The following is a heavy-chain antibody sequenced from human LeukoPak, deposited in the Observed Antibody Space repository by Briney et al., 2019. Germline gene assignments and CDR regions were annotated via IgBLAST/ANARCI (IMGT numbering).Heavy chain of an antibody. D-gene: IGHD3-16*02. J-gene: IGHJ4*02. V-gene: IGHV3-53*01. CDR3: ARGLYGDYADY. Sequence: GGSLRLSCAASGFTFSNAWMSWVRQAPGKGLEWVSVIYSGGSTYYADSVKGRFTISRDNSKNTLYLQMNSLRAEDTAVYYCARGLYGDYADYWGQGTLVTVSS. CDR1: GFTFSNAW. CDR2: IYSGGST.